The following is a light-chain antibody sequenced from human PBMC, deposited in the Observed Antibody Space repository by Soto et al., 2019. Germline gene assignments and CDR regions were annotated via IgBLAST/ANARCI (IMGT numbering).Light chain of an antibody. CDR1: SSDVGGYNY. CDR2: DVI. V-gene: IGLV2-14*03. CDR3: SSYTSSRTYVV. J-gene: IGLJ2*01. Sequence: QSALTQPASVSGSPGQSITISCTGTSSDVGGYNYVSWYQQHPGKAPKLMIYDVINRPSGVSNSFSGSKSGNSASLTISGLQAEDEADYYCSSYTSSRTYVVFGGGTQLTV.